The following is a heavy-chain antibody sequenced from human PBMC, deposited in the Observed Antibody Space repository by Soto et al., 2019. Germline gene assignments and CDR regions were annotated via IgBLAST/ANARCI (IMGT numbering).Heavy chain of an antibody. CDR2: INAGSGYT. Sequence: QVQLVQSGAEVKKPGASVKVSCKASGYSFTSYSMHWVRQAPGQRLEWLGWINAGSGYTKYSQKVQGRVTLTRDTSATPAHMELSSLRSDDTAVHYCECGIPRYFDNWGQGTLVTVSS. V-gene: IGHV1-3*01. CDR1: GYSFTSYS. J-gene: IGHJ4*02. D-gene: IGHD1-1*01. CDR3: ECGIPRYFDN.